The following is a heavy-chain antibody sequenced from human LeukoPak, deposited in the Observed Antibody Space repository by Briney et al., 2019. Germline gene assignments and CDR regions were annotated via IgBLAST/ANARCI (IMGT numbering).Heavy chain of an antibody. V-gene: IGHV3-23*01. CDR2: ISGRGGST. CDR3: AKAQGTAHYFDY. J-gene: IGHJ4*02. CDR1: GFTFSSYA. Sequence: PGGSLRLSCAASGFTFSSYAMSWVRQAPGKGLEWVSSISGRGGSTYYADSVKGRFTISRDNSKDTLYLQMNSLRAEDTAVYYCAKAQGTAHYFDYWGQGTLVTVSS.